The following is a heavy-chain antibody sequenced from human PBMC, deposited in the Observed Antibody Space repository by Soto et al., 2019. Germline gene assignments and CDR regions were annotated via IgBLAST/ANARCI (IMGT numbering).Heavy chain of an antibody. J-gene: IGHJ4*02. V-gene: IGHV4-59*01. D-gene: IGHD1-26*01. CDR2: IFASGSP. CDR3: ARGVGSSPPRY. CDR1: GGSISVYY. Sequence: QVQLQESGPGQVKPSETLSLTCTISGGSISVYYWIWVRQPPGHELEWIGYIFASGSPYYHPSLRSRVTISADTSKNQTSLKLTSPTAADTAVYYCARGVGSSPPRYWGRGTLVTVSS.